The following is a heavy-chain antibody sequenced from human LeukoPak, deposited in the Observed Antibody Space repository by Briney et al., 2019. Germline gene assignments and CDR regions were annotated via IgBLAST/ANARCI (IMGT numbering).Heavy chain of an antibody. CDR1: GCTLTDYY. D-gene: IGHD3-22*01. CDR2: VDPEDGET. V-gene: IGHV1-69-2*01. CDR3: ARYDSMGY. J-gene: IGHJ4*02. Sequence: GASVKVSCKVSGCTLTDYYMHWVQQAPGKGLEWMGLVDPEDGETIYAEKFQGRVTITADTSTDTAYMELRSLRSDDTAVYYRARYDSMGYWGQGTLVTVSS.